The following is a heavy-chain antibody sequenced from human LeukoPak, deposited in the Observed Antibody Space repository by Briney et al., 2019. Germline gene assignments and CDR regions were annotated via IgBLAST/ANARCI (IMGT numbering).Heavy chain of an antibody. CDR2: ITTYNENT. V-gene: IGHV1-18*01. Sequence: ASVKVSCTASGYTFMSYGISWVRQAPGQGLEWMGWITTYNENTNYAQKVQGRVTMATDTSTSTAYMELRSLRSDDTAVYYCARATGWSTVPTYDAFDVWGQGTMVTVSS. CDR1: GYTFMSYG. D-gene: IGHD4-17*01. J-gene: IGHJ3*01. CDR3: ARATGWSTVPTYDAFDV.